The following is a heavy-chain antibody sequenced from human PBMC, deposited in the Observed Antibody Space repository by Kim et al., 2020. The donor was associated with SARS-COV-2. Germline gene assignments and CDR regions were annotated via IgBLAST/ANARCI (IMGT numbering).Heavy chain of an antibody. V-gene: IGHV4-31*03. J-gene: IGHJ6*02. D-gene: IGHD1-1*01. Sequence: SETLSLTCTVSGGSISSGGYYWSWIRQHPGKGLEWIGYIYYSGSTYYNPSLKSRVTISVDTSKNQFSLKLSSVTAADTAVYYCARAHDVTRSERYYYGMDVWGQGNTVTGSS. CDR1: GGSISSGGYY. CDR3: ARAHDVTRSERYYYGMDV. CDR2: IYYSGST.